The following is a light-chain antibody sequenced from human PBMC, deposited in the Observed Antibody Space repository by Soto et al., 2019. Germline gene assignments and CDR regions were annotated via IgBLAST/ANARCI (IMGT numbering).Light chain of an antibody. J-gene: IGKJ1*01. CDR2: KAS. V-gene: IGKV1-5*03. Sequence: DIKMTQSPSTLSASVGDRVTITCRASQSISSWLAWYQQRPGKAPKLLIYKASSLESGVPSRFSGSGSGTEFTLTISSLQPDDFATYYCHQYNTWWTFGQGTKVEIK. CDR1: QSISSW. CDR3: HQYNTWWT.